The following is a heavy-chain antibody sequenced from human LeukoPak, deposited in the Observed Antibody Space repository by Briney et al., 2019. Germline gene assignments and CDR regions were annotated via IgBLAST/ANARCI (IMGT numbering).Heavy chain of an antibody. CDR1: GFTFSSYG. CDR3: ARDRNYGDPLYFDY. V-gene: IGHV3-30*02. Sequence: GGSLRLSCAASGFTFSSYGMHWVRQAPGKGLEWVAFIRYDGRNKYYADSVKGRFTISRDNSKNTLYLQMNSLRAEDTAVYYCARDRNYGDPLYFDYWGQGTLVTVSS. J-gene: IGHJ4*02. CDR2: IRYDGRNK. D-gene: IGHD4-17*01.